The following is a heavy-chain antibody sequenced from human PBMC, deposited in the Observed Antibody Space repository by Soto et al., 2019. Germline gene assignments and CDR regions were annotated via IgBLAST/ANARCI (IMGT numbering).Heavy chain of an antibody. Sequence: GGSLRLSCAASGFIVSNNYMSWVRQAPGKGLEWVAVISSGGDTYYADFMKGRFTISRDNSKNEVYLQMDNLRAEDTAVYYCARNSSPGGMDVWGQGTTVTVSS. V-gene: IGHV3-53*01. J-gene: IGHJ6*02. D-gene: IGHD6-13*01. CDR2: ISSGGDT. CDR3: ARNSSPGGMDV. CDR1: GFIVSNNY.